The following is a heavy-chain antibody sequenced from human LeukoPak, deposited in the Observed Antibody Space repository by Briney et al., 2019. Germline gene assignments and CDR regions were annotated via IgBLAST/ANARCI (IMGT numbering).Heavy chain of an antibody. D-gene: IGHD1-14*01. J-gene: IGHJ6*02. CDR3: ARGDPRRVRYYYGMDV. V-gene: IGHV3-21*01. CDR1: GFTFSSYS. Sequence: GGSLRLSCAASGFTFSSYSMNWVRQAPGKGLEWVSSISSSSSYIYYADSVKGRFTISRDNAKNSLYLQMNSLRAEDTAVYYCARGDPRRVRYYYGMDVWGQGTTVTVSS. CDR2: ISSSSSYI.